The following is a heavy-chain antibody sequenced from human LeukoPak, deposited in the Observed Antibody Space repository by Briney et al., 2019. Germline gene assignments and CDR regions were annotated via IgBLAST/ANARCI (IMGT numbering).Heavy chain of an antibody. CDR1: GGSISSYY. V-gene: IGHV4-4*07. J-gene: IGHJ1*01. CDR3: ARDDGYSNYGYFQH. CDR2: IYTSGST. Sequence: PSETLSLTCTVSGGSISSYYWSCIRQPAGKGLEWLGRIYTSGSTNYNPSLKSRVTMSVDTSKNQFSLKLSSVTAADTAVYYCARDDGYSNYGYFQHWGQGALVTVSS. D-gene: IGHD4-11*01.